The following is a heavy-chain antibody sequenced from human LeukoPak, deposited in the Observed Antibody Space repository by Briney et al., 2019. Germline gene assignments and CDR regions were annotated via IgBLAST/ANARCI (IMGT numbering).Heavy chain of an antibody. V-gene: IGHV4-59*01. Sequence: SETLSLTCTVSGGSISSYYWSWIRQPPGKGLEWIAYIYYSGSTNYNPSLKSRVTTSVDTSKNQFSLNLSSVTTADTAVYYCARASYSYDISGWVPFDYWGQGTLVTVSS. CDR1: GGSISSYY. J-gene: IGHJ4*02. CDR2: IYYSGST. D-gene: IGHD3-22*01. CDR3: ARASYSYDISGWVPFDY.